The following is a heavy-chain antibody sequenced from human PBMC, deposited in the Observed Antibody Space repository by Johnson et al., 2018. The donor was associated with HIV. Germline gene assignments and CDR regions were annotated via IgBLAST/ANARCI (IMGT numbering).Heavy chain of an antibody. CDR2: IYSGGST. CDR1: GFTVNSNY. CDR3: AKDINHYRNAFDI. Sequence: VLLVESGGGLVQPGGSLRLSCAASGFTVNSNYMSWVRQAPGKGLEWVSVIYSGGSTYYADSVKGRFTISRDNSKNTLYLQMNSLRAEDTAVYYCAKDINHYRNAFDIWGQGTMVTVSS. J-gene: IGHJ3*02. D-gene: IGHD1-14*01. V-gene: IGHV3-66*02.